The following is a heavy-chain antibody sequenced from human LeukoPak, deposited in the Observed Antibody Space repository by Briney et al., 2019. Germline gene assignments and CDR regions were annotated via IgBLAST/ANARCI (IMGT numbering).Heavy chain of an antibody. V-gene: IGHV1-2*02. CDR3: ARSEDIVATNVGKNWFDP. Sequence: ASVKVSCKASGYTFTGYYMHWVRQAPGQGLEWMGWINPNSGGTNYAQKFQGRVTMTRDTSISTAYMELSRLRSDDTAVYYCARSEDIVATNVGKNWFDPWGQGTLVTVSS. J-gene: IGHJ5*02. CDR2: INPNSGGT. CDR1: GYTFTGYY. D-gene: IGHD5-12*01.